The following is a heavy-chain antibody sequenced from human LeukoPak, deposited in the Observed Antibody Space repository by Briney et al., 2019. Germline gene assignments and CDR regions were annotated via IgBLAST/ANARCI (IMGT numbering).Heavy chain of an antibody. CDR2: ISSTGSTI. V-gene: IGHV3-11*01. Sequence: GGSLRLSCAASGITFSDYYMTWIRQAPGKGLEWISYISSTGSTIYYADSVKGRFTVSRNNAKNSLYLQMNSLRAEDTAVYYCARDQIDYGGNGAFDLWGQGTMVTVSS. D-gene: IGHD4-23*01. CDR1: GITFSDYY. J-gene: IGHJ3*01. CDR3: ARDQIDYGGNGAFDL.